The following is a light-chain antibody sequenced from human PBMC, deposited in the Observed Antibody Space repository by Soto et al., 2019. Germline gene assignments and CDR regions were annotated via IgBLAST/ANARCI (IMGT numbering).Light chain of an antibody. CDR1: QGVLYSSNNKNY. Sequence: DIVMTQSPDSLAVSLGERATINCKSSQGVLYSSNNKNYLAWYQQKPGQPPKLLIYWASTRESGVPDRFSGSASGTDFTLTSSSLQAEDVAVYCCQQYSSTPWTFGQGTKVEIK. V-gene: IGKV4-1*01. J-gene: IGKJ1*01. CDR2: WAS. CDR3: QQYSSTPWT.